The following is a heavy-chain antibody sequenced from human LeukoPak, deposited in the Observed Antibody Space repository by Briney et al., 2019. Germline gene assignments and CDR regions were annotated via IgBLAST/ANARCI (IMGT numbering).Heavy chain of an antibody. CDR3: ARERSRGELLSYYYMDV. CDR2: FNHSGST. V-gene: IGHV4-34*01. CDR1: GGSSSGYY. D-gene: IGHD2/OR15-2a*01. J-gene: IGHJ6*03. Sequence: SETLSLTCAVYGGSSSGYYWSWIRQPPGKGREWVGEFNHSGSTNYNPSLKSRVTMSVDTSKNQFSLKLSSVTAADTAVYYCARERSRGELLSYYYMDVWGKGTTVTVSS.